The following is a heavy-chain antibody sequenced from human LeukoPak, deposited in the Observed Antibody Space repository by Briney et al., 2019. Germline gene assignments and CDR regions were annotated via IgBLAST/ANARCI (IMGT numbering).Heavy chain of an antibody. V-gene: IGHV3-23*01. CDR2: ISGSGGST. Sequence: GGSLRLSCAVSGFTFRTYAMTWVRQAPGKGREWVSSISGSGGSTYYADSVKGRFTISRDNSKNTLYLQMNSLRADDTAVYYCAKVAAAGKVRHFDYWGQGTLVTVSS. J-gene: IGHJ4*02. CDR1: GFTFRTYA. CDR3: AKVAAAGKVRHFDY. D-gene: IGHD6-13*01.